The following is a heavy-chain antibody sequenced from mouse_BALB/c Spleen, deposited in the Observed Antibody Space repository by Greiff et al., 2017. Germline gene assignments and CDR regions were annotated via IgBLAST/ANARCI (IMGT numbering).Heavy chain of an antibody. V-gene: IGHV5-12-1*01. CDR2: ISSGGGST. J-gene: IGHJ1*01. CDR3: ATIYDGSYFDV. Sequence: EVHLVESGGGLVKPGGSLKLSCAASGFAFSSYDMSWVRQTPEKRLEWVAYISSGGGSTYYPDTVKGRFTISRDNAKNTLYLQMSSLKSEDTAMYYCATIYDGSYFDVWGAGTTVTVSS. CDR1: GFAFSSYD. D-gene: IGHD2-3*01.